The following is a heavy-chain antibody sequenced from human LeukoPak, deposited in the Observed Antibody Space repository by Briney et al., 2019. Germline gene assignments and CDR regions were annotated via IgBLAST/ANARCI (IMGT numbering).Heavy chain of an antibody. Sequence: PGGSLRLSCAASGFTFSSYWMSWVRQAPGKGLEWVANIKQDGSEKYYVDSVKGRFTISRDNAKNSLYLQMNSLSAEDTAVYYCERSRFRILYYYYGMDVWGQGTTVTVSS. V-gene: IGHV3-7*01. J-gene: IGHJ6*02. CDR2: IKQDGSEK. D-gene: IGHD2/OR15-2a*01. CDR1: GFTFSSYW. CDR3: ERSRFRILYYYYGMDV.